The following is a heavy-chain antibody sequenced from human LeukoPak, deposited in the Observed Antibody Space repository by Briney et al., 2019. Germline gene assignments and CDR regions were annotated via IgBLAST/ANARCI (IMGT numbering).Heavy chain of an antibody. D-gene: IGHD4-17*01. V-gene: IGHV3-53*01. CDR2: IYSAGST. Sequence: PGGSLRLSCAASGFTVSSNYMSWVRQAPGKGLEWVSLIYSAGSTYYADSVKGRFTISRDNSKNTLYLQMNSLRAEDTAVYYCARVGYDYGDYSYYYGMDVWGQGTTVTVSS. CDR3: ARVGYDYGDYSYYYGMDV. J-gene: IGHJ6*02. CDR1: GFTVSSNY.